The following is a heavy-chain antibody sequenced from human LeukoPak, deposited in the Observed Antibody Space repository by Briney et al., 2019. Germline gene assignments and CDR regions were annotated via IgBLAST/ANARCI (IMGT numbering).Heavy chain of an antibody. V-gene: IGHV1-3*01. CDR1: GYTFTDYA. D-gene: IGHD6-19*01. J-gene: IGHJ4*02. Sequence: ASVKVSCKASGYTFTDYAIHWVRQAPGQRLEYIGWINVGDGNTKCSDKFQGRVTITADESTSTAYMELSSLRSEDTAVYYCARVAVAATGGFDYWGQGTLVTVSS. CDR2: INVGDGNT. CDR3: ARVAVAATGGFDY.